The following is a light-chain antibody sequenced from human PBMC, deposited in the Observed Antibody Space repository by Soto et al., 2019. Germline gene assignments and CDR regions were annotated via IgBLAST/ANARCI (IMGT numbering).Light chain of an antibody. Sequence: EIVMTQSPATVSVSPGERPTLSCRASQSVSSNLAWYQQKPGQAPRLLMYGASTRDTGIPARFSGSGSGTEFTLTISSLQSEEFGVYYCQQYNNWPYTFGQGTKLEIK. J-gene: IGKJ2*01. CDR2: GAS. V-gene: IGKV3-15*01. CDR3: QQYNNWPYT. CDR1: QSVSSN.